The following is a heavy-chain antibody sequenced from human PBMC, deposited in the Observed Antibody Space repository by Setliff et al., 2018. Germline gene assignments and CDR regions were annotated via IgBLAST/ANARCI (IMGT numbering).Heavy chain of an antibody. CDR3: ATGLGQYFDY. J-gene: IGHJ4*02. D-gene: IGHD3-9*01. CDR2: IRTKTDGGTA. CDR1: DFIFNNAW. V-gene: IGHV3-15*07. Sequence: GGSLRLSCAASDFIFNNAWMNWVRQAPGKGLEWVGRIRTKTDGGTADYAAPVKGRFIISRDDSKNLVFLQMNSLKTEDTAVYSCATGLGQYFDYWGQGSLVTVSS.